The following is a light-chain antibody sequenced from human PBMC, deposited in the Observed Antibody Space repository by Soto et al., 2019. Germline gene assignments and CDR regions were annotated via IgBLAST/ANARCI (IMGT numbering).Light chain of an antibody. CDR3: QQYGTSPRT. CDR2: ATS. V-gene: IGKV3-20*01. Sequence: EIVMTESPATLSLSPGESAPLSCRASQSFSSSYLAWYQQKPGQAPRLLIYATSSRATGIPDRFSGSGSQTDFTLTISRLEPEDFAVYYCQQYGTSPRTFGQGTKVDIK. J-gene: IGKJ1*01. CDR1: QSFSSSY.